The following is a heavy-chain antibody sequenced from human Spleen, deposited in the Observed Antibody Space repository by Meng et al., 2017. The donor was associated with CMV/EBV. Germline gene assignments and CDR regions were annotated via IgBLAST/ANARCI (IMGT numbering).Heavy chain of an antibody. D-gene: IGHD2-2*02. CDR1: GFTFSTYW. CDR2: SNGDGSST. Sequence: GGSLRLSCAASGFTFSTYWMHWVRQAPGKGLVWVSRSNGDGSSTTYADSVEGRFTISRDNAKNTLYLQMNGLRVEDTAVYYCARGTYGYQMIYGPDYWGQGTLVTVSS. J-gene: IGHJ4*02. V-gene: IGHV3-74*01. CDR3: ARGTYGYQMIYGPDY.